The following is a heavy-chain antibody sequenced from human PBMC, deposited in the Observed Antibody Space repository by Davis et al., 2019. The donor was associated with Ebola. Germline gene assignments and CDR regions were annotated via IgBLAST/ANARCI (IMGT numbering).Heavy chain of an antibody. CDR1: GFTFGDYA. Sequence: GESLKISCTASGFTFGDYAMSWFRQAPGKGLEWVGRIRSKANSYATAYAASVKGRFTISRDDSKNTAYLQMNSLKTEDTAVYYCARFKVTAKLYYYYYYGMDVWGQGTTVTVSS. J-gene: IGHJ6*02. CDR2: IRSKANSYAT. CDR3: ARFKVTAKLYYYYYYGMDV. V-gene: IGHV3-73*01. D-gene: IGHD2-21*02.